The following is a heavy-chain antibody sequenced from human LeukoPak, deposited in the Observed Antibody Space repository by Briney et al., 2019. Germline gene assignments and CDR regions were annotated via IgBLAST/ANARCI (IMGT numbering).Heavy chain of an antibody. CDR1: GFTFSSYG. D-gene: IGHD6-13*01. CDR2: ISGSGGNT. V-gene: IGHV3-23*01. J-gene: IGHJ4*02. CDR3: AKDNGYGLAAADTLGYFDY. Sequence: PGRSLRLSCAASGFTFSSYGMHWVRQAPGKGLEWVAAISGSGGNTYYTDSVKGRFTISRDNSKSTLSLQMNSLRAEDTAVYYCAKDNGYGLAAADTLGYFDYWGQGTLVTVSS.